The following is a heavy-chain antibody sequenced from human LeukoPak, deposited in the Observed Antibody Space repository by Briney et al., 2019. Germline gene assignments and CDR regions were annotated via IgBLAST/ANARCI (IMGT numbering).Heavy chain of an antibody. CDR3: AKTNTYCSGGSCSTVPLGY. J-gene: IGHJ4*02. D-gene: IGHD2-15*01. CDR1: GFTFSSYA. V-gene: IGHV3-23*01. CDR2: ISGSGGST. Sequence: PGGSLRLSCAASGFTFSSYAMSWVRQAPGKGLEWVSAISGSGGSTYYADSVKGRFTISRDNSKNTLYLQMNSLRAEDTAVYYCAKTNTYCSGGSCSTVPLGYWGQGTLFTVSS.